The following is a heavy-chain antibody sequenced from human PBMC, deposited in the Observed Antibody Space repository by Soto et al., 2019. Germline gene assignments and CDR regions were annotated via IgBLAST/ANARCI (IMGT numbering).Heavy chain of an antibody. CDR3: ARGLRNYYGVDV. CDR2: IKFGGSFT. Sequence: EVQLVESGGGLVQPGGSLRLSCVASGFTFSDYWMHWVRQAPGKGLVWASRIKFGGSFTSHADSVKGRFTISRDNARNTVHLQMDSLRAEDTGVYYCARGLRNYYGVDVWGQGTTVTVSS. CDR1: GFTFSDYW. V-gene: IGHV3-74*01. J-gene: IGHJ6*02. D-gene: IGHD4-17*01.